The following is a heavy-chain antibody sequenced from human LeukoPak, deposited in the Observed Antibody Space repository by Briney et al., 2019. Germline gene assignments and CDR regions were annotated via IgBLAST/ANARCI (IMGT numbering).Heavy chain of an antibody. CDR2: ISYDGSNK. CDR1: GFTFSSYA. D-gene: IGHD6-6*01. V-gene: IGHV3-30-3*01. J-gene: IGHJ4*02. CDR3: ASLAARHSDY. Sequence: GGSLRLSCAASGFTFSSYAIHWVRQAPGKGLEWVAVISYDGSNKYYADSVKGRFTISRDNSKNTLYLQMNSLRAEDTAVYYCASLAARHSDYWGQGTLVTVSS.